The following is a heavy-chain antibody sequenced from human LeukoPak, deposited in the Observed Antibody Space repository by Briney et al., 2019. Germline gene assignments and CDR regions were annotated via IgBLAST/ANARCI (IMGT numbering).Heavy chain of an antibody. J-gene: IGHJ4*02. CDR2: INPNSGGT. CDR3: ARSYYYDSSGEDY. CDR1: GYTFTGYY. V-gene: IGHV1-2*02. D-gene: IGHD3-22*01. Sequence: ASVKVSCKASGYTFTGYYMHWVRQAPGQGLEWMGWINPNSGGTNYAQKFQGRVTMTRDTSISTAYMELSRLRSDDTAVYYCARSYYYDSSGEDYWGQGTLVTVPS.